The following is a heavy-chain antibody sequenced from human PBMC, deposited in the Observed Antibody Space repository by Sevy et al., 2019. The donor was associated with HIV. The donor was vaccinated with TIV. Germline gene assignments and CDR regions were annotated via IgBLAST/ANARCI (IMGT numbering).Heavy chain of an antibody. V-gene: IGHV3-30-3*01. CDR2: MSYDGHYK. Sequence: GGSLRLSCAASGFTFTSYTMHWVRQAPGKRLEWVAYMSYDGHYKDSADSVKGRFTISRDNSKNTLYLQMDSLRPEDTALYYCVRSDCGTDCRVLDCWGQGTLVTVSS. CDR3: VRSDCGTDCRVLDC. CDR1: GFTFTSYT. J-gene: IGHJ4*02. D-gene: IGHD2-21*02.